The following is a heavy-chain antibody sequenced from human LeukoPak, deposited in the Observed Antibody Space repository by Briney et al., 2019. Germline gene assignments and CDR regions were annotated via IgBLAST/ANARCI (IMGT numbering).Heavy chain of an antibody. V-gene: IGHV4-59*01. D-gene: IGHD2-2*01. J-gene: IGHJ3*02. CDR2: IHYSGST. CDR1: GGSISSYY. CDR3: ARVFRYCSSTSCYRAIDI. Sequence: VKPSETLSLTCTVSGGSISSYYWSWIRQPPGKGLEWIGYIHYSGSTNYNPSLKSRVTISVDTSKNQFSLKLSSVTAADTAVYYCARVFRYCSSTSCYRAIDIWGQGTMVTVSS.